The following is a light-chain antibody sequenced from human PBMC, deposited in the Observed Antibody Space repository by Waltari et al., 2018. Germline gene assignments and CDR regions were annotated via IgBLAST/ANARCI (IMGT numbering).Light chain of an antibody. Sequence: QSALTQPASVSGSPGQSVTIFCAGTSTDVGGYNSVSWYQEHPGQAPRVIIYDVSDRPSGVSDRFSGSKSGNTAYLTISGLQAEDEADYYCSSQSSNDVVLFGGGTKLTVL. CDR3: SSQSSNDVVL. V-gene: IGLV2-14*01. J-gene: IGLJ2*01. CDR1: STDVGGYNS. CDR2: DVS.